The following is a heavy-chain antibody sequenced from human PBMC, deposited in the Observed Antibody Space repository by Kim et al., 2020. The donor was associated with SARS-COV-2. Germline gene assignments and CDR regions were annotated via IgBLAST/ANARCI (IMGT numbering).Heavy chain of an antibody. V-gene: IGHV3-15*01. Sequence: TDYAAPVKGRFTISRDDSKNTLYLQMNSLKTEDTAVYYCTTDPEAVAVVYWGQGTLVTVSS. J-gene: IGHJ4*02. D-gene: IGHD6-19*01. CDR3: TTDPEAVAVVY. CDR2: T.